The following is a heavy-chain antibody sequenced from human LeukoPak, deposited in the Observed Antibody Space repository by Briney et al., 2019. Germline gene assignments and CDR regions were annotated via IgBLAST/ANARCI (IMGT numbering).Heavy chain of an antibody. CDR1: RYTFTSYG. CDR2: ISAYSRNT. V-gene: IGHV1-18*01. J-gene: IGHJ4*02. D-gene: IGHD1-26*01. Sequence: GASVKVSCKASRYTFTSYGISWVRQAPGQGLEWMGWISAYSRNTNYAQKRQGRVTITTDTATSTAYMETRSLRSDVTGVYYCARESGGSGSEDYWGQGTLVTVSS. CDR3: ARESGGSGSEDY.